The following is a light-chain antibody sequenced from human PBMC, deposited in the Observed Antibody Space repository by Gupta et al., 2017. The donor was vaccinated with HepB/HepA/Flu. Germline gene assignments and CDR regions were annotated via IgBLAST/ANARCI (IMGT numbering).Light chain of an antibody. CDR1: ESVSIN. CDR3: QQYDNWPPET. CDR2: GAS. Sequence: IVMTQSPATLSVSPGERATVSCRASESVSINLAWYQHKPGQAPRLLIYGASTRVTGIPARFSGSGYGTEFTLTISSLQSEDFAVYSCQQYDNWPPETFGQATKVEV. J-gene: IGKJ1*01. V-gene: IGKV3-15*01.